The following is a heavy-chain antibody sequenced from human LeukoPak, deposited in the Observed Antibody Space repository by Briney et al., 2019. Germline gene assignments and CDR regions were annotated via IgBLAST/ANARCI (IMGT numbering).Heavy chain of an antibody. D-gene: IGHD5-24*01. CDR1: GDSIRNSNHY. Sequence: SETLSLTCSVSGDSIRNSNHYWGWVRQPPGKGLEWLGSNCYNRNTHYSPSLQGRITLYVDTSQNKFSLSLTAVTTPAPSVYLCMGLEEEDGHNAKHFNSWGEGTLLTVS. CDR2: NCYNRNT. CDR3: MGLEEEDGHNAKHFNS. V-gene: IGHV4-39*01. J-gene: IGHJ4*02.